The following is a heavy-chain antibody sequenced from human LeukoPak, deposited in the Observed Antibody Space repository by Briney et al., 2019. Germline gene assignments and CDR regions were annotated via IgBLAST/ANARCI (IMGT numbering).Heavy chain of an antibody. CDR1: GFTFSNYW. CDR2: IKEDSSEK. D-gene: IGHD6-19*01. J-gene: IGHJ4*02. Sequence: PGGFLRLSCAVSGFTFSNYWMSWVRQAPGKGLEWVANIKEDSSEKYYVDSVKGRFTISRDNAKNSLHLQMNSLRAEDTAVYYCTRERDAVAATGALFDYWGQGTQVTVSS. V-gene: IGHV3-7*01. CDR3: TRERDAVAATGALFDY.